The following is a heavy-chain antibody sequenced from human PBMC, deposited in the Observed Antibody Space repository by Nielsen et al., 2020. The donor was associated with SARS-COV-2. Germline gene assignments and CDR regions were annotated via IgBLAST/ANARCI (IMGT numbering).Heavy chain of an antibody. CDR3: ASGGGGMDV. CDR2: IYSDGST. J-gene: IGHJ6*02. CDR1: GFTVSRYN. V-gene: IGHV3-53*01. Sequence: GESLKISCAAPGFTVSRYNMNWVRQAPGKGLEWVSIIYSDGSTYYAGSVKGRLTISRDNSKNTLYLQMNSLRAEDTAVYYCASGGGGMDVWGQGTTVTVSS. D-gene: IGHD3-16*01.